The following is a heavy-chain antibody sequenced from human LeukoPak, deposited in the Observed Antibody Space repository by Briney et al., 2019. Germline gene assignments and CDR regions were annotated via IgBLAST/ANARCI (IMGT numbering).Heavy chain of an antibody. CDR2: INHSGST. J-gene: IGHJ6*02. CDR3: ARGHYYYGMDV. Sequence: PSETLSLTCAVYGGSFSGYYWSWIRQPPGKGLEWIGEINHSGSTNCNPSLKSRVTISVDTSKNQFSLKLSSVTAADTAVYYCARGHYYYGMDVWGQGTTVTVSS. V-gene: IGHV4-34*01. CDR1: GGSFSGYY.